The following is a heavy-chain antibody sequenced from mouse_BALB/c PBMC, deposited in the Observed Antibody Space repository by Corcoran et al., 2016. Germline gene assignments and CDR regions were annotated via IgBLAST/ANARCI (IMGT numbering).Heavy chain of an antibody. J-gene: IGHJ3*01. CDR2: IDPENGNT. CDR3: GRGRALFAY. D-gene: IGHD3-1*01. CDR1: GFNIKDYY. Sequence: EVQLQQSGAELVRPGALVKLSCKASGFNIKDYYMHWVKQRPEQGLEWIGWIDPENGNTIYDPKFQGKASITADTSSNTAYLQLSSLTSEDTAVYYCGRGRALFAYWGQGTLVTVSA. V-gene: IGHV14-1*02.